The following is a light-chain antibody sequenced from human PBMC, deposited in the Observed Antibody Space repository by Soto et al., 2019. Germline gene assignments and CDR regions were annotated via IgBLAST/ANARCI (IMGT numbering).Light chain of an antibody. Sequence: SYELTQPPSVSVAPGQTARVTCGGNNIGSKSVHWYQQKPGQAPVLVVYDDSDWPSGIAERVSGSNSGNTATLTISRVEAGGEADYYCQVWDSSGHFVLGTGTKVTVL. CDR3: QVWDSSGHFV. V-gene: IGLV3-21*02. CDR1: NIGSKS. CDR2: DDS. J-gene: IGLJ1*01.